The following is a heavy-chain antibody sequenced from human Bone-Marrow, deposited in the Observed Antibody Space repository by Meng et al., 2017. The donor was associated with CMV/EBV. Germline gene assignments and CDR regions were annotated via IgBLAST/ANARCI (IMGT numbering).Heavy chain of an antibody. CDR2: ILYSGNT. D-gene: IGHD6-6*01. Sequence: SETLSLTCTVSGGPIRSAGYYWAWIRQPPGNGLEWIGSILYSGNTYYKSSLKSRLVILVDTSKNQFSLRLSSVTAADTAVYYCARLRIPARRVQYGLDAWGQGITVTVSS. CDR1: GGPIRSAGYY. CDR3: ARLRIPARRVQYGLDA. V-gene: IGHV4-39*01. J-gene: IGHJ6*02.